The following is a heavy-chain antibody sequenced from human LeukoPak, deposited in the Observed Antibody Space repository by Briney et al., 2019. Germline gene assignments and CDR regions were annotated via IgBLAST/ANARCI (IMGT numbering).Heavy chain of an antibody. Sequence: SVKVSCKASGGTFSSYAISWVRQAPGQGREWMGRIIPILGIANYAQKFQGRVTITADKSTSTAYMELSSLRSEDTAVYYCARVSRYFDWLLYGWGYFDYWGQGTLVTVSS. D-gene: IGHD3-9*01. CDR2: IIPILGIA. CDR3: ARVSRYFDWLLYGWGYFDY. CDR1: GGTFSSYA. V-gene: IGHV1-69*04. J-gene: IGHJ4*02.